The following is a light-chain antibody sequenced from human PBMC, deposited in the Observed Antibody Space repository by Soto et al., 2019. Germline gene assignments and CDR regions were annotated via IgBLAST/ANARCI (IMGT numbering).Light chain of an antibody. Sequence: EIVMTQSPATLSVSPGERATLSCRASQSVTSNLAWYQQKPGQAPRLLIYDASTRATGIPARFSGSGSGTEFTLSISSLQSEDFAIYYCQQYNQWPPRTFGQGTKVEVK. J-gene: IGKJ1*01. CDR3: QQYNQWPPRT. CDR1: QSVTSN. V-gene: IGKV3-15*01. CDR2: DAS.